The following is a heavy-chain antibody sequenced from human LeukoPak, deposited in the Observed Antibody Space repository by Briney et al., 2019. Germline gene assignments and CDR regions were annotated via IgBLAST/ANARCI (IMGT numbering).Heavy chain of an antibody. J-gene: IGHJ6*02. CDR3: ARGRIAVAGYYYYGMDV. Sequence: PSETLSLTCAVYGGSFSGYYWSWLRQPPGKGLEWIGEINHSGSTNYNPSLKSRVTISVDTSKNQFSLKLSSVTAADTAVYYCARGRIAVAGYYYYGMDVWGQGTTVTVSS. V-gene: IGHV4-34*01. D-gene: IGHD6-19*01. CDR1: GGSFSGYY. CDR2: INHSGST.